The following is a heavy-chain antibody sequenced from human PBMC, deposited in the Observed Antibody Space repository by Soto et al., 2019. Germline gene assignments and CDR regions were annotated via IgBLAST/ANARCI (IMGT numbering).Heavy chain of an antibody. CDR1: GGSINNYL. V-gene: IGHV4-59*01. Sequence: SETLSLTLTVSGGSINNYLWSWIRQAPWKGLEWIGYIYYSGTTNYNPSLMSRVTISVDTSKNHFSLKLTSVTAADTAVYYCARVYGSGSLTNWFDPWGRGTLVTVS. CDR2: IYYSGTT. CDR3: ARVYGSGSLTNWFDP. D-gene: IGHD3-10*01. J-gene: IGHJ5*02.